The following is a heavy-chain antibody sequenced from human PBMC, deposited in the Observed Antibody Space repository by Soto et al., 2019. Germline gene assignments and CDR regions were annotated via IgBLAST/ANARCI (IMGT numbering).Heavy chain of an antibody. CDR2: IYYSGST. V-gene: IGHV4-39*01. D-gene: IGHD6-19*01. Sequence: PSETLSLTCTVSGGSISSSSYFWGWIRQPPGKGLEWIGNIYYSGSTNYNPSLKSRVTISVDTSKNQFSLKLSSVTAADTAVYYCARQRYSSGWWDNYYYCYYMDVWGKGTTVTSP. CDR1: GGSISSSSYF. J-gene: IGHJ6*03. CDR3: ARQRYSSGWWDNYYYCYYMDV.